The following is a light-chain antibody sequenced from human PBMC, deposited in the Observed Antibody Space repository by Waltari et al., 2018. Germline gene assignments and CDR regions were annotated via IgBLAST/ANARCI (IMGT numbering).Light chain of an antibody. CDR1: SSDVGGYNY. CDR2: DVT. J-gene: IGLJ3*02. Sequence: QSALPQPRSVSGSPGQSVSISCTGTSSDVGGYNYVSWYQQHPGKAPTFMIYDVTKRPSGVPDRFSGSKSDNTASLTISGLQPEDEADYYCCSYAGSYTWVFGGGTKLTVL. CDR3: CSYAGSYTWV. V-gene: IGLV2-11*01.